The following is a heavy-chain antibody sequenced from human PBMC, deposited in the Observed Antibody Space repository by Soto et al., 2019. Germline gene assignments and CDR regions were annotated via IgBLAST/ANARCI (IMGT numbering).Heavy chain of an antibody. CDR1: VGSMTPYK. D-gene: IGHD2-15*01. V-gene: IGHV4-59*01. CDR3: AIEWSGFDY. J-gene: IGHJ4*02. CDR2: MYSSGSS. Sequence: QVQLQESGPGLVKPSETLSLICTVSVGSMTPYKWTWIRQSPGRGLEWIAYMYSSGSSSYNPSLKSRVTMSGDTSRNQFSLKLNSATDADTAVYYCAIEWSGFDYWGQGILVTVSS.